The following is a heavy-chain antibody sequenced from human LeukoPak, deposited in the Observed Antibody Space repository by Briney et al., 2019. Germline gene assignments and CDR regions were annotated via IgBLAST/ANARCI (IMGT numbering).Heavy chain of an antibody. Sequence: ASVKVSCKASGGTFSSYAISWVRQAPGQGLEWMGGIIPIFGTANYAQKFQGRVTITADESTSTAYMELSSLRSEDTAVYYCASADCSSTSCYPAFDIWGQGTMVTVSS. CDR1: GGTFSSYA. V-gene: IGHV1-69*13. CDR2: IIPIFGTA. J-gene: IGHJ3*02. D-gene: IGHD2-2*01. CDR3: ASADCSSTSCYPAFDI.